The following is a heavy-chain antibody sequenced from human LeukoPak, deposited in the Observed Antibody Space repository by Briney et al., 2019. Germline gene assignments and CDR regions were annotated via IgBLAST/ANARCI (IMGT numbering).Heavy chain of an antibody. CDR3: ARSFNYDSSDHFDY. CDR2: INHSGST. V-gene: IGHV4-34*01. D-gene: IGHD3-22*01. J-gene: IGHJ4*02. Sequence: TSETLSLTCAVYGGSFSGYYWRWIRQPPGKGLEWIGEINHSGSTNYNPSLKSRVTISVDTSKNQFSLKLSSVTAADTAVYYCARSFNYDSSDHFDYWGQGTLVTVSS. CDR1: GGSFSGYY.